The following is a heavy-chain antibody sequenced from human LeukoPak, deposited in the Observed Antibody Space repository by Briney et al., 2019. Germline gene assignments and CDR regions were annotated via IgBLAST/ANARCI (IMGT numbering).Heavy chain of an antibody. D-gene: IGHD1-26*01. J-gene: IGHJ4*02. CDR1: GFTFSSYS. CDR3: TKGIVGATNDY. V-gene: IGHV3-21*03. CDR2: ISSSSSYI. Sequence: GGSLRLSCAASGFTFSSYSMNWVRQAPGKGLEWVSSISSSSSYIYYADSVKGRFTISRDNAKNSLYLQMNSLKTEDTAVYYCTKGIVGATNDYWGQGTLVTVSS.